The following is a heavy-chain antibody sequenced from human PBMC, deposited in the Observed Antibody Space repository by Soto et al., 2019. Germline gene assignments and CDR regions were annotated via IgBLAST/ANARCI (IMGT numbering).Heavy chain of an antibody. D-gene: IGHD3-22*01. CDR2: ISTSGGST. CDR3: AKKATTHDSRGYWGTRYYFDS. CDR1: GFTFSRYA. Sequence: EVQLLESGGGLVQPRGSLRRSSAASGFTFSRYAMSWVRQAPGKGLAWVSVISTSGGSTYYTDSVKGRFTIARDNSENPLDLRTHSLRAEATAVYYCAKKATTHDSRGYWGTRYYFDSWGQGTLVTVSS. J-gene: IGHJ4*02. V-gene: IGHV3-23*01.